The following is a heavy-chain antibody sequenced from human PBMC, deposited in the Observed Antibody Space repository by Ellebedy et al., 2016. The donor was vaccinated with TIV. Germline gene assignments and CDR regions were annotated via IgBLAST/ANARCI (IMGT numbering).Heavy chain of an antibody. V-gene: IGHV4-4*02. CDR1: DGSISSSLW. J-gene: IGHJ4*02. CDR2: IHHSGDA. CDR3: AASAGAAAIDY. D-gene: IGHD6-13*01. Sequence: MPSETLSLTCTVSDGSISSSLWWGWVRKPPGKGLEWIAEIHHSGDANYNPSLKSRVTISIDESNKQFSLNLNSVTAADTAMYYCAASAGAAAIDYWGQGTLVTVSS.